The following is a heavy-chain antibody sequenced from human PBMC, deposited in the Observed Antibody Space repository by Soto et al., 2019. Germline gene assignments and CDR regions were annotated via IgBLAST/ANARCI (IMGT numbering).Heavy chain of an antibody. J-gene: IGHJ3*02. CDR2: ISSDGGRT. CDR1: GFTFSSYV. V-gene: IGHV3-64D*06. CDR3: ARDPLVVVPDAIGPIPRRPITRGDAFDI. D-gene: IGHD2-2*02. Sequence: GGSLRLSCSASGFTFSSYVMHWVRQAPGKGLEFVSAISSDGGRTYYADSVKGRFTVSRDNSKNTLYFQMSILRTEDTAVYYCARDPLVVVPDAIGPIPRRPITRGDAFDIWGQETMLTVSS.